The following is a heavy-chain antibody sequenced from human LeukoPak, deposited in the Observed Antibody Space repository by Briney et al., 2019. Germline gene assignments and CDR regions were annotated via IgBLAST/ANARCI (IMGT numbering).Heavy chain of an antibody. D-gene: IGHD3-9*01. CDR1: GYTFSGYY. Sequence: ASVKVSCKASGYTFSGYYIHWVRQAPGQGLEWLGWINPNSGGTKYAQKFQGRVIMTRDTSIRTAYMELSRLTSDDTAVYYCVRLYDWGRLDYWGQGTLVTVSP. CDR3: VRLYDWGRLDY. V-gene: IGHV1-2*02. CDR2: INPNSGGT. J-gene: IGHJ4*02.